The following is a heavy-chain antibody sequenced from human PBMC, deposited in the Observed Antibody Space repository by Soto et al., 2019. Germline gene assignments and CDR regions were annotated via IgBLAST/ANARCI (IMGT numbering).Heavy chain of an antibody. J-gene: IGHJ1*01. CDR1: AFSLSTTGVG. Sequence: QITLKESGPTLVKPTQTLTLTCTFSAFSLSTTGVGVGWIRQPPGKALEWLALIYWDDDKRYSPFLKSRLTITKDTSKNQVVLRMTNMDPVDTATYYCAYSPPATVTTSAEYFQAWGQGTLVTVSS. CDR3: AYSPPATVTTSAEYFQA. CDR2: IYWDDDK. V-gene: IGHV2-5*02. D-gene: IGHD4-17*01.